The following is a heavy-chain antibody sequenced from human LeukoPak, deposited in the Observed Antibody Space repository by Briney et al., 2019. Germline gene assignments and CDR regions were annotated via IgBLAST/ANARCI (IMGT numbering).Heavy chain of an antibody. CDR3: ARQRRYYGSGSYYQSEHYFDY. D-gene: IGHD3-10*01. Sequence: KTSETLSPTCAVYGGSFSGYYWSWIRQPPGKGLEWIGEINHSGSTNYNPSLKSRVTISVDTSKNQFSLKLSSVTAADTAVYYCARQRRYYGSGSYYQSEHYFDYWGQGTLVTVSS. CDR2: INHSGST. CDR1: GGSFSGYY. J-gene: IGHJ4*02. V-gene: IGHV4-34*01.